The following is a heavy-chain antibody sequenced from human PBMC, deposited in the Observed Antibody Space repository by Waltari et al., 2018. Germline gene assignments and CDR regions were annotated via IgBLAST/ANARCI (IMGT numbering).Heavy chain of an antibody. J-gene: IGHJ4*02. CDR1: GDSISSADSY. CDR3: AREDLAVRKTGGFDY. D-gene: IGHD6-19*01. V-gene: IGHV4-61*02. Sequence: QVLLQESGPGLVQASETLSLTCTVSGDSISSADSYWSWIRQPAGKEMQWLGRVFSTGGANYDPSLTRRATISADSSKNQFSLSLTSVTAADTATYYCAREDLAVRKTGGFDYWGQGVLVSVSS. CDR2: VFSTGGA.